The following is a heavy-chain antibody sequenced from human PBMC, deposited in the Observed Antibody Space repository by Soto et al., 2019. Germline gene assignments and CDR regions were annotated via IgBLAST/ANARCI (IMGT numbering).Heavy chain of an antibody. Sequence: GGSLRLSCAASGFTFSSSAMHWVRQAPGKGLEWVATISHDGINKYYADSMKGPFTISRDNSKNTLYLQMNTLRPEDTAVYYCARGADWFDSWGQGTLVTVS. CDR2: ISHDGINK. J-gene: IGHJ5*01. CDR1: GFTFSSSA. CDR3: ARGADWFDS. V-gene: IGHV3-30-3*01.